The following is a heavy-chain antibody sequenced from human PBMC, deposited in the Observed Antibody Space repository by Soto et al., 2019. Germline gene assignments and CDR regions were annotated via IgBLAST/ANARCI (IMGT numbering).Heavy chain of an antibody. CDR2: IIPIFGTA. J-gene: IGHJ4*02. Sequence: QVQLVQSGAEVKKPGSSVKVSCKASGGTFSSYAISWVRQAPGQGLEGMGGIIPIFGTANYAQKFQGRVTITADESTSTAYMELSSLRSEDTAVYYCARDRGGRAAAGTRYFDYWGQGTLVTVSS. D-gene: IGHD6-13*01. V-gene: IGHV1-69*01. CDR3: ARDRGGRAAAGTRYFDY. CDR1: GGTFSSYA.